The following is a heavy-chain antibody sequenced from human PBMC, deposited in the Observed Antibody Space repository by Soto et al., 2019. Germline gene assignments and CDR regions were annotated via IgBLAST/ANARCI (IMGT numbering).Heavy chain of an antibody. Sequence: GGSLRLSCVASGFRLNMGWMNWVRQAPGKGLEWVGHIKPYSDGDYAAPVRGRFTFSKDDSKNTVYLQMNSLKSEDTAVYYCTTDLVSQGRGEFDYWGQGTLVTVSS. CDR2: IKPYSDG. J-gene: IGHJ4*02. CDR1: GFRLNMGW. D-gene: IGHD6-6*01. V-gene: IGHV3-15*07. CDR3: TTDLVSQGRGEFDY.